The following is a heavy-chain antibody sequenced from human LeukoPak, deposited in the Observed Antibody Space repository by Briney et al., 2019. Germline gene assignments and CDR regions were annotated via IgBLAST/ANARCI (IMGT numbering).Heavy chain of an antibody. CDR2: ISWNSGSI. Sequence: GGSLRLSCAASGFTFSSYAMSWVRQAPGKGLEWVSGISWNSGSIGYADSVKGRFTISSDNAKNSLYLQMNSLRAEDTALYYCANSLTSGIAVAGTFDYWGQGTLVTVSS. D-gene: IGHD6-19*01. V-gene: IGHV3-9*01. CDR3: ANSLTSGIAVAGTFDY. J-gene: IGHJ4*02. CDR1: GFTFSSYA.